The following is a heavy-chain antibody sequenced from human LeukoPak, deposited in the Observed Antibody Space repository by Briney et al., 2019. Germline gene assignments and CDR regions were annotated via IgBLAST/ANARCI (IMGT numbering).Heavy chain of an antibody. Sequence: GGSLRLSCAASGLTFSNYGMHWVRQAPGKGLEWVAVISYDGSNKYYADSVKGRFAISRDNSKNTLYLQMNSLRAEDTAVYYCAKDVTTAWLALAYYFDYWGQGTLVTVSS. CDR1: GLTFSNYG. CDR2: ISYDGSNK. J-gene: IGHJ4*02. V-gene: IGHV3-30*09. D-gene: IGHD4-17*01. CDR3: AKDVTTAWLALAYYFDY.